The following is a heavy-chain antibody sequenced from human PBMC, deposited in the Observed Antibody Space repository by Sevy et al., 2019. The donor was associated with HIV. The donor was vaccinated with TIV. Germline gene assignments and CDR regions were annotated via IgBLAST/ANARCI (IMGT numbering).Heavy chain of an antibody. Sequence: GGSLRLSCAASGFAFSSSWMTWVRQAPGKGLEWVANIKQDGSEKYYVDFLKGRFTISRDNAKNSLYLQMNSLRAEDTAVYYCARLCTGFIYYYYYGMDVWGQGTTVTVPS. CDR1: GFAFSSSW. D-gene: IGHD2-2*01. CDR2: IKQDGSEK. J-gene: IGHJ6*02. V-gene: IGHV3-7*01. CDR3: ARLCTGFIYYYYYGMDV.